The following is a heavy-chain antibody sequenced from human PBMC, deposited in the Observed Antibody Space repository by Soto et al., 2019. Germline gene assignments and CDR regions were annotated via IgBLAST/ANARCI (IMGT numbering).Heavy chain of an antibody. CDR2: IYPGDSDT. V-gene: IGHV5-51*01. J-gene: IGHJ6*02. D-gene: IGHD4-17*01. Sequence: PGESLKISCKGSGYSFTSYWIGWVRQMPGKGLEWVGIIYPGDSDTRYSPSFQGQVTISADKSISTAYLQWSSLKASDTAMYYCARMKRDTMTTWYYYYGMDVWGQGTTLTVSS. CDR1: GYSFTSYW. CDR3: ARMKRDTMTTWYYYYGMDV.